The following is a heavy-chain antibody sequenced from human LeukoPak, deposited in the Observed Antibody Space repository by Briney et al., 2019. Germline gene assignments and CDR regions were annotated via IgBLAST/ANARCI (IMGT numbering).Heavy chain of an antibody. CDR3: ARDGGIWSYYYGMDV. V-gene: IGHV3-23*01. CDR1: GFTFNIYA. J-gene: IGHJ6*02. Sequence: GGSLRLSCAASGFTFNIYAMSWVRQAPGKGLEWVSAITGSGTNTYYADSVKGRFTISRDNSKNTLYLQMNSLRAEDTAVYYCARDGGIWSYYYGMDVWGQGTTVTVSS. CDR2: ITGSGTNT. D-gene: IGHD6-13*01.